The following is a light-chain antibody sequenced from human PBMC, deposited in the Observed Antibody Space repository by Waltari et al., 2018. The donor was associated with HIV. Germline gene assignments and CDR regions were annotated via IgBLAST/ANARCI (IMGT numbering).Light chain of an antibody. V-gene: IGLV2-23*02. CDR2: EVT. CDR1: SSDVGTYDL. CDR3: CSYRGSNTWV. Sequence: QSALTQPASVSGSPGQSITVSCTGTSSDVGTYDLVSWYQQHPGKAPTLMIYEVTKRPSGVSNRFSGSKSGNTASLTVSGLQADDEAEYYCCSYRGSNTWVFGGGTKVTVL. J-gene: IGLJ3*02.